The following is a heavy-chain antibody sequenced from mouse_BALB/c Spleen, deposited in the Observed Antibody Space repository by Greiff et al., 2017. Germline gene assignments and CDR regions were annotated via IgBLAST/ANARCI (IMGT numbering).Heavy chain of an antibody. CDR1: GYTFTDYN. J-gene: IGHJ3*01. V-gene: IGHV1S29*02. CDR3: ARDGNYGFAY. D-gene: IGHD2-1*01. Sequence: VQLKESGPELVKPGASVKISCKASGYTFTDYNMHWVKQSHGKSLEWIGYIYPYNGGTGYNQKFKSKATLTVDNSSSTAYMELRSLTSEDSAVYYCARDGNYGFAYWGQGTLVTVSA. CDR2: IYPYNGGT.